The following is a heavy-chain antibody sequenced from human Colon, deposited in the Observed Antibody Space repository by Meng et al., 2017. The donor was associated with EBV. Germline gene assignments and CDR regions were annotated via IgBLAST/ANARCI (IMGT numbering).Heavy chain of an antibody. D-gene: IGHD3-16*01. J-gene: IGHJ4*02. Sequence: QVQVEESGGGVVQPWRSLVLSCAASRFSFGNFAMHWVRQAPGKGLEWVAVTSSDGSNRHYADSVKGRFTISRDNSKNTVYLQMNSLRAEDTAVYYCAKPIEYYDDAGPYFDYWGQGTLVTVSS. CDR2: TSSDGSNR. CDR1: RFSFGNFA. V-gene: IGHV3-30*18. CDR3: AKPIEYYDDAGPYFDY.